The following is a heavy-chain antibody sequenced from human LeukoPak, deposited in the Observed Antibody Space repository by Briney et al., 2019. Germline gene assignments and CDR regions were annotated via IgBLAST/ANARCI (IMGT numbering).Heavy chain of an antibody. V-gene: IGHV1-69*13. CDR1: GGTFSSYA. CDR3: AECYYDSSGYYYWFDP. D-gene: IGHD3-22*01. Sequence: GASVKVSCKASGGTFSSYAISWVRQAPGQGLEWMGGIIPIFGTANYAQKFQGRVTITADESTSTAYMELSSLRSEDTAVYYCAECYYDSSGYYYWFDPWGQGTLVTVSS. CDR2: IIPIFGTA. J-gene: IGHJ5*02.